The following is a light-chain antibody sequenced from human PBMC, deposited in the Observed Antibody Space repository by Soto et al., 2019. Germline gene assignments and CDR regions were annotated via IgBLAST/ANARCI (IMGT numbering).Light chain of an antibody. CDR2: DAS. CDR3: QHRSNWPIT. J-gene: IGKJ5*01. V-gene: IGKV3-11*01. Sequence: EIVMTQSPGTLSVSPGERATLSCRASQSVSSYLAWYQQKPGQAPRLLTYDASNRATGIPARFSGSGSGTDFTLTISSLEPEDFAVYYCQHRSNWPITFGQGTRLEIK. CDR1: QSVSSY.